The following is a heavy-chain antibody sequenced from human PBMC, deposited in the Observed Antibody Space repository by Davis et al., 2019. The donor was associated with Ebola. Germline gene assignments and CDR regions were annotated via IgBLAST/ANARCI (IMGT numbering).Heavy chain of an antibody. CDR1: GYTFIDYY. Sequence: AASAKVFCKASGYTFIDYYIHWVRQAPGQGLVWMGWINPKSGGTKYAPKFQDWVTMTRDTSISTAYVELSGLTSDDTALYSCARAVSPTSDYYMDVWGKGTAVTVSS. J-gene: IGHJ6*03. CDR3: ARAVSPTSDYYMDV. CDR2: INPKSGGT. V-gene: IGHV1-2*04. D-gene: IGHD5/OR15-5a*01.